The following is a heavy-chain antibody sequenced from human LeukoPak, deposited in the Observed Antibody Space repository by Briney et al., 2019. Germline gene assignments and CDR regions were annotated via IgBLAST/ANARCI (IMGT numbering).Heavy chain of an antibody. CDR1: GGSISSPA. CDR3: ARVGGNWHFDL. D-gene: IGHD3-10*01. Sequence: SETLSLTCSVSGGSISSPAWTWIRQPPGKGLEWIGYCHYSGSTNYNPSLKSRVTMSVDTSKNQFSLKLSSVTAADTAIYCCARVGGNWHFDLWGRGTLVTVPS. CDR2: CHYSGST. V-gene: IGHV4-59*11. J-gene: IGHJ2*01.